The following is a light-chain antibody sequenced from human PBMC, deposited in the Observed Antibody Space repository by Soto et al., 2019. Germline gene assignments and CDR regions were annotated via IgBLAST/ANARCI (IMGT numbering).Light chain of an antibody. V-gene: IGKV3-11*01. CDR3: QQRSSWPPS. Sequence: EIRVSQSAATLSLSPGERATLSCRASQSVSSYLAWYQQRPGQAPRLLIYDASNRATGVPARFSGSGSGTDFTLTISSLEPEDFAVYYCQQRSSWPPSFGQGTRLEIK. J-gene: IGKJ5*01. CDR1: QSVSSY. CDR2: DAS.